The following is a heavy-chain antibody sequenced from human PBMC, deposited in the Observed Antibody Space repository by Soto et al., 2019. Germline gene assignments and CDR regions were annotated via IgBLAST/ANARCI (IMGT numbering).Heavy chain of an antibody. CDR3: ARVSLYYYDSSGYSPYFDY. V-gene: IGHV4-61*01. CDR2: IYYSGST. D-gene: IGHD3-22*01. Sequence: QVQLQESGPGLVKPSETLSLTCTVSGGSVSSGSYYWSWIRQPPGKGLEWIGYIYYSGSTNYNPSLKSRVTISVDTSKNQFSLKLRSVTAADTAVYYCARVSLYYYDSSGYSPYFDYWGQGTLVTVSS. CDR1: GGSVSSGSYY. J-gene: IGHJ4*02.